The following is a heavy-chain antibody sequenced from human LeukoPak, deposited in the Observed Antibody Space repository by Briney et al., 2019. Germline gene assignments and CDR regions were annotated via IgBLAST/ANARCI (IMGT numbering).Heavy chain of an antibody. CDR2: IYYSGST. CDR1: GGSISSGGYY. Sequence: SLTLSLTCTVSGGSISSGGYYWSWIRQHPGKGLEWIGYIYYSGSTYYNPSLKSRVTISVDTSKNQFSLKLSSVTAADTAVYYCARASVTPMGILDYWGQGTLVTVSS. CDR3: ARASVTPMGILDY. V-gene: IGHV4-31*03. J-gene: IGHJ4*02. D-gene: IGHD5-18*01.